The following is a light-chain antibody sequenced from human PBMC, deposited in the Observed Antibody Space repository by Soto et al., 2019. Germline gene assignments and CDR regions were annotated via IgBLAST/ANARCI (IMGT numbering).Light chain of an antibody. V-gene: IGKV3-11*01. CDR3: QQRGNWPPLT. Sequence: EIVLTQSPDTLSLSPGERATFSCRASQSVSGHLAWYQQKPGQAPRLLIYDASNRATGIPARFSGSGSGTDFTLNISSLEPEDFAVCYCQQRGNWPPLTFGGGTKVEIK. CDR2: DAS. J-gene: IGKJ4*01. CDR1: QSVSGH.